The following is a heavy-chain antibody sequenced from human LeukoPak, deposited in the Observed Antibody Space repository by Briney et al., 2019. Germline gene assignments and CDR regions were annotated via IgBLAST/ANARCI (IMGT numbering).Heavy chain of an antibody. CDR1: GHSFTSYW. Sequence: GESLKISCKDSGHSFTSYWISWVRQMPGKGLEWMGRIDPSDSYTNYSPSFQGHVTISVDKSISTAYLQWTSLKSSHSAMYYCEGRGYYYYGMDVWGQGTTVTVSS. CDR3: EGRGYYYYGMDV. V-gene: IGHV5-10-1*01. J-gene: IGHJ6*02. D-gene: IGHD3-10*01. CDR2: IDPSDSYT.